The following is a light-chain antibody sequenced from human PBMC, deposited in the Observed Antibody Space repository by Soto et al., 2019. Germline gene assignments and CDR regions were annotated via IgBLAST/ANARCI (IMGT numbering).Light chain of an antibody. CDR3: QQYFTTPYT. CDR1: RSVFYNSNNKNY. Sequence: DIVMPQSPESLAVSLGERATINCKSSRSVFYNSNNKNYLAWYQQKPGQSPRLLLYWASTRESGVPDRFSGGGSVTDFTLTISSLQAEDVAVYFCQQYFTTPYTFGQGTKVDIK. J-gene: IGKJ2*01. CDR2: WAS. V-gene: IGKV4-1*01.